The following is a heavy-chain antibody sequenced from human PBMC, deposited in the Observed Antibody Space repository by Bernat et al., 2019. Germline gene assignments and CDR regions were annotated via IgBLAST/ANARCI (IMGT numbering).Heavy chain of an antibody. CDR2: INPSGGTT. Sequence: QLQLVQSGAEVKKPGASVKVSCKASGYTFTTYYMHWVRQAPGQGLEWMGIINPSGGTTNYAQKFKGRVTMTRDTSTSTVYMELSSMRSEDTAVYYCARGRGTGDFDYWGQGTLVNVSS. CDR1: GYTFTTYY. CDR3: ARGRGTGDFDY. J-gene: IGHJ4*02. D-gene: IGHD3-10*01. V-gene: IGHV1-46*01.